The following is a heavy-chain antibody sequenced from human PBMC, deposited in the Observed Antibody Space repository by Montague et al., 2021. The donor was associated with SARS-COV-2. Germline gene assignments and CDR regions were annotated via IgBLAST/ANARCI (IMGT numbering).Heavy chain of an antibody. Sequence: SLRLSCAASGFTFSNYSMNWVRHAPGKGLECVSSICSISSCIYYADSVKGRFTISRDNAKNSLYLQMNSLRAEDPAVYYCASDLTTVTTNYFDYWGQGTLVTVSA. CDR3: ASDLTTVTTNYFDY. J-gene: IGHJ4*02. D-gene: IGHD4-17*01. CDR1: GFTFSNYS. CDR2: ICSISSCI. V-gene: IGHV3-21*04.